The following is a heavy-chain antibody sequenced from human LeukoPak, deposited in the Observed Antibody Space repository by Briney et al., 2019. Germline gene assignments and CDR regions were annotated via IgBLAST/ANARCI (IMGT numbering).Heavy chain of an antibody. CDR2: IRSKTNSYAT. Sequence: PGGSLRHSCATSGFTFSSYNKHWVRQASGKGLEWVGRIRSKTNSYATSYAASVKGRFALSRDDSKNTAYLQMNSLKTEDTAVYYCTRYNVGFESWGQGTLVTVSS. CDR3: TRYNVGFES. V-gene: IGHV3-73*01. CDR1: GFTFSSYN. J-gene: IGHJ4*02. D-gene: IGHD1-1*01.